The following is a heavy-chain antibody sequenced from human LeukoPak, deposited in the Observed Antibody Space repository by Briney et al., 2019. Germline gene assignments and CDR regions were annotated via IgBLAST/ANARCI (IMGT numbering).Heavy chain of an antibody. V-gene: IGHV3-66*01. J-gene: IGHJ4*02. CDR1: GFTVSTNY. Sequence: GGSLRLSCAASGFTVSTNYMSWVRQAPGKGLEWVSVIYSSGSTYYADSVKGQFTIFRDNSKNTLYLQMNSLRAEDTAVYYCAKGAAAGPYYFDYWGQGTLVTVSS. CDR3: AKGAAAGPYYFDY. CDR2: IYSSGST. D-gene: IGHD6-13*01.